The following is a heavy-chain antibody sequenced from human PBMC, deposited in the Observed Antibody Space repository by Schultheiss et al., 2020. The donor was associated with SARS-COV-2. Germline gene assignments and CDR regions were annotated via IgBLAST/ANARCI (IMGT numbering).Heavy chain of an antibody. V-gene: IGHV1/OR15-3*02. CDR2: INAGNGNT. CDR1: GYTFTSYY. CDR3: ARDLRGKYFDL. J-gene: IGHJ2*01. D-gene: IGHD3-16*01. Sequence: ASVKVSCKASGYTFTSYYMHWVRQAPGQGLEWMGWINAGNGNTKYSQKFQGRVTITADESTSTAYMELSSLRSEDTAVYYCARDLRGKYFDLWGRGTLVTVSS.